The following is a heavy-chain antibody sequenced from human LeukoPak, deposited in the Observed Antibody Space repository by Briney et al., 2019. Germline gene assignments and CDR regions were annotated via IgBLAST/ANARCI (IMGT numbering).Heavy chain of an antibody. CDR1: GFSLSTSGVG. CDR3: AHRSSSWFEFYFDY. CDR2: IYWDDDK. V-gene: IGHV2-5*02. D-gene: IGHD6-13*01. Sequence: SGPTLVKPTQTLTLTCTFSGFSLSTSGVGVGWIRQPPGKALDWLALIYWDDDKRYSPSLKSRLTITKDTSKNQVVLTITNMDPVDTATYYCAHRSSSWFEFYFDYWGQGTLVTVSS. J-gene: IGHJ4*02.